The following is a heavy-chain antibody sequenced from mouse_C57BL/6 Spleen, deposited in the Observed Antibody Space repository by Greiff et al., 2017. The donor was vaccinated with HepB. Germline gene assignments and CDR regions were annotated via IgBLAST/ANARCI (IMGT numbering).Heavy chain of an antibody. V-gene: IGHV1-64*01. D-gene: IGHD1-1*01. CDR2: IHPNSGST. J-gene: IGHJ4*01. Sequence: QVQLQQSGAELVKPGASVKLSCKASGYTFTSYWMHWVKQRPGQGLEWIGMIHPNSGSTNYNEKFKSKATLTVDKSSSTAYMQLSSLTSEDSAVYYCARNYYGSSYYDYYAMDYWGQGTSVTVSS. CDR3: ARNYYGSSYYDYYAMDY. CDR1: GYTFTSYW.